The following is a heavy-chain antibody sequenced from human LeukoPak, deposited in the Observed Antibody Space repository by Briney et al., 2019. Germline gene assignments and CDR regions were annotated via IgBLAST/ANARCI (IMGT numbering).Heavy chain of an antibody. V-gene: IGHV4-34*01. CDR1: GGSFSGYY. J-gene: IGHJ5*02. D-gene: IGHD6-13*01. Sequence: PSETLSLTCAVYGGSFSGYYWSWIRQPPGKGLEWIGEINHSGSTNYNPSLKSRVTISVDTSKNQFSLKLSSVTAADTAVYYCARGSIVGYSSSWYSRSWFDPWGQGTLVTVSS. CDR2: INHSGST. CDR3: ARGSIVGYSSSWYSRSWFDP.